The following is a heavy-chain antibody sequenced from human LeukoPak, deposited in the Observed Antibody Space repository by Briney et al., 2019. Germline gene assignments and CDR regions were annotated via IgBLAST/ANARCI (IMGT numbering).Heavy chain of an antibody. V-gene: IGHV1-2*06. CDR2: INPNSGGT. Sequence: ASVKVSCKASGYTFTGYYMHWVRQAPGQGLEWMGRINPNSGGTNYAQRFQGRVTMTRDTSISTAYMELSRLRSDDTAVYYCAREVEHIVVVTAIPYYGMDVWGQGTTVTVSS. CDR3: AREVEHIVVVTAIPYYGMDV. J-gene: IGHJ6*02. D-gene: IGHD2-21*02. CDR1: GYTFTGYY.